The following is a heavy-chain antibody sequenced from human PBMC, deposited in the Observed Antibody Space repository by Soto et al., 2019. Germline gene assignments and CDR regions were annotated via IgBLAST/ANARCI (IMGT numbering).Heavy chain of an antibody. CDR3: AKDRRGTVLRFLEKPNYYGMDV. D-gene: IGHD3-3*01. CDR2: ISGSGGST. CDR1: GFTFSSYA. Sequence: GGSLRLSCAASGFTFSSYAMSWVRQAPGKGLEWVSAISGSGGSTYYADSVKGRFTISRDNSKNTLYLQMNSLRAEDTAVYYCAKDRRGTVLRFLEKPNYYGMDVWGQGTTVTVSS. J-gene: IGHJ6*02. V-gene: IGHV3-23*01.